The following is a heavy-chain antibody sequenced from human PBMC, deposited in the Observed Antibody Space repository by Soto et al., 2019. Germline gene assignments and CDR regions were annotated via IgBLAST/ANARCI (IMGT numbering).Heavy chain of an antibody. CDR2: IHAGNGNT. J-gene: IGHJ4*02. Sequence: ASVKVSCKASGYTFTNYAIHWVRQAPGQRLEWMGWIHAGNGNTKYSQKFHGRVTITRDTFASTAYMELSSLKSEDTAVYYCARGARFGELSFFHYWGQGTLVTVSS. V-gene: IGHV1-3*01. D-gene: IGHD3-10*01. CDR3: ARGARFGELSFFHY. CDR1: GYTFTNYA.